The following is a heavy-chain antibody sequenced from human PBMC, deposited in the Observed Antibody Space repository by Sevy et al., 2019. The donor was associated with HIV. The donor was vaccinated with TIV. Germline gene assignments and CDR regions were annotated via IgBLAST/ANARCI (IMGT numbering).Heavy chain of an antibody. CDR3: TRGYYGSGSYYNNFFDY. CDR1: GYSFTRYW. J-gene: IGHJ4*02. Sequence: GESLKISCEGSGYSFTRYWIGWVRQIPGKGLEWMGIIYPGDSDTRYSPSFQGQVTISADKSIRTAYLQWSSLKASDTAMYFCTRGYYGSGSYYNNFFDYWGQGTLVTVSS. CDR2: IYPGDSDT. D-gene: IGHD3-10*01. V-gene: IGHV5-51*01.